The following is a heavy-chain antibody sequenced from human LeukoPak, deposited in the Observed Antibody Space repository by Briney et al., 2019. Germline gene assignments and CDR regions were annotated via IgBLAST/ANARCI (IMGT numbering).Heavy chain of an antibody. D-gene: IGHD5-18*01. CDR1: GGSISSSNW. V-gene: IGHV4-4*02. J-gene: IGHJ6*03. Sequence: SGTLSLTCAVSGGSISSSNWWSWVRQPPGKGLEWIGEIYHSGGTNYNPSLKSRVTISVDKSKNQFSLKLSSVTAADTAVYYCARENVDTAMVISYYYYYYMDVWGKGTTVTVSS. CDR2: IYHSGGT. CDR3: ARENVDTAMVISYYYYYYMDV.